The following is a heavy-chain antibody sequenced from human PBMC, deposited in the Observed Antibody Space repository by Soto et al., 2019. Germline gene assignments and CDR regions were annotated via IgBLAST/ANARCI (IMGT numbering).Heavy chain of an antibody. CDR3: AREKVGTTFFNN. D-gene: IGHD1-1*01. V-gene: IGHV4-38-2*02. CDR1: GFAISRGYY. J-gene: IGHJ4*02. CDR2: IYPSVSS. Sequence: TLSLTCSVSGFAISRGYYWSWVRQPPGKGLEWIGSIYPSVSSYHNPSLATRLRLSIDTSKNQFTLNLTSVTAADTALYFCAREKVGTTFFNNWGQGIQVTVSS.